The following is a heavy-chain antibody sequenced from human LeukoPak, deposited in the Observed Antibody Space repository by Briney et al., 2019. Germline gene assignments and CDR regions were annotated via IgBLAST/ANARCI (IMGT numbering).Heavy chain of an antibody. CDR1: GGSISSGDYY. V-gene: IGHV4-30-4*02. D-gene: IGHD6-13*01. CDR3: ARAPIGYGSSLWGQSPYWYFDR. Sequence: SETLSLTCTVSGGSISSGDYYWSWIPQAPGQGLGWYVYIYYSGSNYYNPSLKSRVTISVDTSKNQCSLKLSSVTAADTAVYYCARAPIGYGSSLWGQSPYWYFDRWGRGTLVTVS. J-gene: IGHJ2*01. CDR2: IYYSGSN.